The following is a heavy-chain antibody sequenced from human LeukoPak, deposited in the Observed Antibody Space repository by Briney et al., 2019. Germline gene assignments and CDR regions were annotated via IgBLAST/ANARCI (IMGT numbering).Heavy chain of an antibody. CDR2: MNPSSTNT. CDR1: GYTFTNYD. J-gene: IGHJ4*02. CDR3: VREGLDY. Sequence: GASVKVSCRASGYTFTNYDINWVRQAPGQGLEWMGYMNPSSTNTVYAQKFQGSLTITSDTPISTAYMELSSLRSEDTAVYYCVREGLDYWGPGTPVTVSS. V-gene: IGHV1-8*03.